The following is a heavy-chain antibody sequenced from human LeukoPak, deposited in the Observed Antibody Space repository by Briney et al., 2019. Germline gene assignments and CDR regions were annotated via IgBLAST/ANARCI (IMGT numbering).Heavy chain of an antibody. J-gene: IGHJ5*02. CDR2: IYYSGST. CDR1: GGSISSYY. D-gene: IGHD3-22*01. Sequence: SETLSLTCTVSGGSISSYYWSWIRQPPGKGLEWIGYIYYSGSTNYNPSLKSRVTISVDTSKNQFSLKLSSVTAADTAVYYCARDGEGYYYDSSGYYYPWGQGTLVTVSS. CDR3: ARDGEGYYYDSSGYYYP. V-gene: IGHV4-59*12.